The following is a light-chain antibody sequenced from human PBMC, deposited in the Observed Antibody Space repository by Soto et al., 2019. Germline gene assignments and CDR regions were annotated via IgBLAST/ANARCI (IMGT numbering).Light chain of an antibody. CDR2: SNN. Sequence: QAVVTQPPSASGTPGQRVTISCSGGSSNIGSNTLNWYQHLPGTAPKLLIYSNNQRPSGVPDRFSGSKSGTSASLAISGLHSEDEADYYCATWDDSLNGPVFGGGTKLTVL. CDR3: ATWDDSLNGPV. J-gene: IGLJ2*01. V-gene: IGLV1-44*01. CDR1: SSNIGSNT.